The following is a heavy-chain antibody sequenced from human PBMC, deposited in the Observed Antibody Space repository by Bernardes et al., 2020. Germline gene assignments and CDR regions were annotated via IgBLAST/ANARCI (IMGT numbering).Heavy chain of an antibody. CDR2: VYYSGST. V-gene: IGHV4-59*01. J-gene: IGHJ4*02. CDR3: GRYDCSGTSCYFDY. D-gene: IGHD2-2*01. Sequence: SETLSLTCTVSGGSISGYYWSWIRQPPGKGLEWIGFVYYSGSTNYNPSLHSRVTISVDTSKNQFSLKLSSVTAADTAVYYCGRYDCSGTSCYFDYWGQGTLVTVSS. CDR1: GGSISGYY.